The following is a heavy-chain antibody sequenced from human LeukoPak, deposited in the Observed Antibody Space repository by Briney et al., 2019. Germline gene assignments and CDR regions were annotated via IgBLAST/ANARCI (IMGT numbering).Heavy chain of an antibody. V-gene: IGHV1-8*03. J-gene: IGHJ5*02. CDR3: ARRKFLGWFDP. CDR1: GYIFTTYD. D-gene: IGHD7-27*01. Sequence: ASVKVSCKASGYIFTTYDIGWVRQATGRGLEWMGWLNPNSGNAGYAQKFQGRGTISRNTSISTAYMDSSSLRSDDTAIYYCARRKFLGWFDPWGQGTLVTVSS. CDR2: LNPNSGNA.